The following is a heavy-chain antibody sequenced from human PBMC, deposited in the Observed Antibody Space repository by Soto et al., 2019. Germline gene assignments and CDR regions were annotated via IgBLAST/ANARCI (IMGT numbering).Heavy chain of an antibody. Sequence: QVQLQESGPGLVKPSQTLSLTCTVSGGSISSGGYYWSWIRQHPGKGLESIGYIYYSGSTYYNPSLKSRMTIAVDTSKNQFSLKLSSVTAADTAVYYCARSGYSYGPNPLLYWGQGTLVTVSS. CDR1: GGSISSGGYY. CDR2: IYYSGST. J-gene: IGHJ4*02. V-gene: IGHV4-31*03. D-gene: IGHD5-18*01. CDR3: ARSGYSYGPNPLLY.